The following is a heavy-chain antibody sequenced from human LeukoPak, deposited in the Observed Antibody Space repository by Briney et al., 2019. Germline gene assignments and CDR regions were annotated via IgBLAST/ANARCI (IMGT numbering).Heavy chain of an antibody. CDR1: GGSISSSSYY. J-gene: IGHJ4*02. Sequence: PSETLSLTFTVSGGSISSSSYYWGWIRQPPGKGLEWIGSIYYSGSTYYNPSLKSRVTISVDTSKNQFSLKLSSVTAADTAVYYCARVYYYDSSGYAESFDYWGQGTLVTVSS. D-gene: IGHD3-22*01. CDR2: IYYSGST. V-gene: IGHV4-39*07. CDR3: ARVYYYDSSGYAESFDY.